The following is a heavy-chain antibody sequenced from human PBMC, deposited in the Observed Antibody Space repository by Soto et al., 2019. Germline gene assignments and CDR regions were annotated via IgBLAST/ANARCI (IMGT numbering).Heavy chain of an antibody. J-gene: IGHJ5*02. V-gene: IGHV4-34*01. CDR3: ASRLRWYRNWFDP. D-gene: IGHD4-17*01. CDR2: INHSGST. Sequence: QVQLQQWGAGLLKPSETLSLTCAVYGGSFSGYYWIWIRQPPGKGLECIGEINHSGSTNYNPSLKRRVTISVDTYKNQFSLKMSSVAAADTAVYYCASRLRWYRNWFDPWGQGTLVTVSS. CDR1: GGSFSGYY.